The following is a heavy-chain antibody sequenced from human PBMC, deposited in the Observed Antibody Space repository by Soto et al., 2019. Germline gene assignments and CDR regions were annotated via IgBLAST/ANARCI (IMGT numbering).Heavy chain of an antibody. CDR1: GYTFTNYD. J-gene: IGHJ4*02. D-gene: IGHD2-15*01. CDR3: ARGRGWRDY. Sequence: QVQLVQSGAEVKKPGASVKVSCKASGYTFTNYDINWVRQAPGQGLEWMGWMDPKSGNTDYAQKCQGRVTITRNTFISTAYLEVSSLSSEDTAVYFCARGRGWRDYWGQVTLVTVS. CDR2: MDPKSGNT. V-gene: IGHV1-8*01.